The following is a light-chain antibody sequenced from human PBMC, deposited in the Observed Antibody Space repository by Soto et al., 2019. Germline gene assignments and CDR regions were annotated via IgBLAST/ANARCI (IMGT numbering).Light chain of an antibody. CDR1: QSVSSSY. V-gene: IGKV3-20*01. Sequence: EIVLTQSPGTLSLSPGERATLSCRASQSVSSSYLAWYQQKPGQAPRLLIYGASSRATGIPDTFSGSGSARDFTPTTSRREPEDVAVYYCQQYGRSPGYTFGQGTKLEIK. CDR3: QQYGRSPGYT. J-gene: IGKJ2*01. CDR2: GAS.